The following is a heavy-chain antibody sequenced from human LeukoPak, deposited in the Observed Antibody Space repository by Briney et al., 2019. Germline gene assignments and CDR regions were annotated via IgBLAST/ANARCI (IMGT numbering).Heavy chain of an antibody. CDR3: ARHYYYGSGTYSYFDY. CDR2: IYPGDSNT. V-gene: IGHV5-51*01. CDR1: GYSFSNYW. D-gene: IGHD3-10*01. Sequence: GESLKISCKGSGYSFSNYWIGWGRQMPGKGLEWMGFIYPGDSNTRYSPSFQGQVTISVDKSISTAYLQWSSLKASDTAMYYCARHYYYGSGTYSYFDYWGQGTLVTVSS. J-gene: IGHJ4*02.